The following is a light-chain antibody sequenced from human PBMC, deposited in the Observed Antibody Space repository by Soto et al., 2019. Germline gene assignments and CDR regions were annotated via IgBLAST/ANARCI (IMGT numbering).Light chain of an antibody. CDR2: EVS. CDR1: SSDVGGYNY. J-gene: IGLJ2*01. Sequence: SALTQPPSASGSPGQSVTISCTGTSSDVGGYNYVSWYQQHPGKAPKLMIYEVSKRPSGVPDRFSGSKSANTASLTVSGLQAEDEADYYCSSYGGSNNLVFGGGTKLTVL. V-gene: IGLV2-8*01. CDR3: SSYGGSNNLV.